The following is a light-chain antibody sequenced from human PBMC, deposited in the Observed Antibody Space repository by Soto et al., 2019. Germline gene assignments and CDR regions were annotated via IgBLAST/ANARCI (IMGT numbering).Light chain of an antibody. Sequence: EIVLTQSPGTLSLSPGERATLSCRASQSVSSSYLAWYQQKPGQAPRLLIYGASSRATGIPDRFCSSGSGTDFTLTISRLEPEDFAVYYSQQYGSSPWTFGQGTKVEIK. V-gene: IGKV3-20*01. CDR1: QSVSSSY. CDR3: QQYGSSPWT. CDR2: GAS. J-gene: IGKJ1*01.